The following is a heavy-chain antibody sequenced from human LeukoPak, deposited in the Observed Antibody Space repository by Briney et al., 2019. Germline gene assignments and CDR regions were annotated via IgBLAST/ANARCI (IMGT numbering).Heavy chain of an antibody. V-gene: IGHV4-59*01. J-gene: IGHJ4*02. Sequence: PSETLSLTCTVSGGSISSYYWSWLRQPPGKGLEWIGYIYYSGSTNYNPSLKSRVTISVDTSKNPFSLKLSSVTAAATAVYYCARERGGVAVAEVWGQGTLVTVSS. CDR1: GGSISSYY. CDR3: ARERGGVAVAEV. CDR2: IYYSGST. D-gene: IGHD6-19*01.